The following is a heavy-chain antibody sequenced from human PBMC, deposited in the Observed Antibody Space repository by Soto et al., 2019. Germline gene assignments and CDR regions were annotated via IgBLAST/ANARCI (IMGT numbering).Heavy chain of an antibody. J-gene: IGHJ6*02. CDR3: ARDYIVVVPAAIDDHYYYYGMDV. D-gene: IGHD2-2*02. CDR2: INHSGNT. Sequence: LSLTCAVYGASLSDNYCNWLRQPPGKGLEWIGEINHSGNTNYNPSLRSRVTISIDTSKNQLSLNLRSVSAADTAVYYCARDYIVVVPAAIDDHYYYYGMDVWGQGTTVTVSS. CDR1: GASLSDNY. V-gene: IGHV4-34*01.